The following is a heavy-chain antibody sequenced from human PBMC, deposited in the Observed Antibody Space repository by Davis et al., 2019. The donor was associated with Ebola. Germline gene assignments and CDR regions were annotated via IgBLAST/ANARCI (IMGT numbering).Heavy chain of an antibody. CDR2: ISAYNGNT. D-gene: IGHD6-13*01. J-gene: IGHJ4*02. V-gene: IGHV1-18*01. Sequence: ASVKVSCKASGGTFSSYAISWVRQAPGQGLEWMGWISAYNGNTNYAQKLQGRVTMTTDTSTSTAYMELRSLRSDDTAVYYCARDLQQLAFDYWSQGTLVTVSS. CDR1: GGTFSSYA. CDR3: ARDLQQLAFDY.